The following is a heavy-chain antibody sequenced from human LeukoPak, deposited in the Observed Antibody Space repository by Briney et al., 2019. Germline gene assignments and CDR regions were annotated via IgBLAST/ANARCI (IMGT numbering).Heavy chain of an antibody. CDR1: GYTFTGYY. V-gene: IGHV1-2*06. D-gene: IGHD3-10*01. CDR2: INPNSGGT. J-gene: IGHJ4*02. Sequence: ASVKVSCKASGYTFTGYYMHWVRQAPGQGLEWMGRINPNSGGTNYAQRFQGRVTMTRDTSISTAYMELSRLRSDGTAVYYCARVGFGELPRDYWGQGTLVTVSS. CDR3: ARVGFGELPRDY.